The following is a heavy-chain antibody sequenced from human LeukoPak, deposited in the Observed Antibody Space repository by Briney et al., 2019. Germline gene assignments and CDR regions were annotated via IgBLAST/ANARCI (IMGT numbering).Heavy chain of an antibody. CDR2: INHSGST. V-gene: IGHV4-34*01. Sequence: SETLSLTCAVYGGSFSGYYWSWIRQPPGKGLEWIGEINHSGSTNYNPSLKSRVTISVDTSKNQFSLKLSSVTAADTAVYYCARRRSSGYSLLLFDYWGQGTLVTVSS. J-gene: IGHJ4*02. CDR3: ARRRSSGYSLLLFDY. D-gene: IGHD3-22*01. CDR1: GGSFSGYY.